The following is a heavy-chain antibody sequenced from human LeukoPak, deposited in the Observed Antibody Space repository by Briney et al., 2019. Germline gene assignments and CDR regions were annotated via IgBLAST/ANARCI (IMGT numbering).Heavy chain of an antibody. V-gene: IGHV3-7*01. J-gene: IGHJ3*02. D-gene: IGHD3-16*01. CDR2: IKQDGSEK. CDR3: AREGLSDAFDI. Sequence: GGSLRLSCAASGFTFSSYWMSWVRQAPGKGLEWVANIKQDGSEKYYVDSVKGRFTISRDNAKNSLYLQMNSLRAEDTAVCYCAREGLSDAFDIWGQGTMVTVSS. CDR1: GFTFSSYW.